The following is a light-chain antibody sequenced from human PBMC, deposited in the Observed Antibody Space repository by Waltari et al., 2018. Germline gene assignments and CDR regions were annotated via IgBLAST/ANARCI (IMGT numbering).Light chain of an antibody. J-gene: IGKJ2*01. CDR1: QSISTN. CDR2: GAS. Sequence: IVMTQSPATLSVSPGERATLSCRASQSISTNLAWFQEKPGQAPRLLIYGASTRATGVPARFSGNGSGTYFTLVISSLQSEDFAVYYCQQYDKWLRYSFGQGTKLEIK. V-gene: IGKV3-15*01. CDR3: QQYDKWLRYS.